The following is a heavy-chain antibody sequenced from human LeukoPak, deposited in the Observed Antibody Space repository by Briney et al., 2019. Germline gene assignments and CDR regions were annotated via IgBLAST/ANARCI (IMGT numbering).Heavy chain of an antibody. D-gene: IGHD5-12*01. V-gene: IGHV4-4*07. Sequence: SETLSLTCTVSGGSISSYYWNWIRQPAGKGLEWIGRIYSSGSTNYNPSLKSRVTMSVDTSKNQFSLNLTPVTAADTAVYYCARDLLHRGYAFDTWGQGTMVTVSS. CDR2: IYSSGST. CDR3: ARDLLHRGYAFDT. J-gene: IGHJ3*02. CDR1: GGSISSYY.